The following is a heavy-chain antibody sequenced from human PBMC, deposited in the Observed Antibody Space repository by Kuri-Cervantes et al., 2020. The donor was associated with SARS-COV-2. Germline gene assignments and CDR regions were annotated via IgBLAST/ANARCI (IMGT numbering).Heavy chain of an antibody. CDR3: ARVRNYDFWSGYYTGRHYYFDY. CDR2: INHSGST. CDR1: GGSISSYY. Sequence: GSLRLSCTVSGGSISSYYWSWIRQPAGKGLEWIGEINHSGSTNYNPSLKSRVTISVDTSKNQFSLKLSSVTAADTAVYYCARVRNYDFWSGYYTGRHYYFDYWGQGTLVTVSS. J-gene: IGHJ4*02. D-gene: IGHD3-3*01. V-gene: IGHV4-34*01.